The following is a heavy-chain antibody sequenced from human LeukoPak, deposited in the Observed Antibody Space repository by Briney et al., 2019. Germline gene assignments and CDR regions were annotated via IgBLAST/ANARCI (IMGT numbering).Heavy chain of an antibody. CDR2: IYTSGST. D-gene: IGHD2-21*02. V-gene: IGHV4-61*02. CDR3: AREQPYCGGDCYSDY. J-gene: IGHJ4*02. Sequence: SETLSLTCTVSGGSISSGSYYWSWIRQPAGKGLEWIGRIYTSGSTNYNPSLKSRVTISVDTSKNQFSLKLSSVTAADTAVYHCAREQPYCGGDCYSDYWGQGTLVTVSS. CDR1: GGSISSGSYY.